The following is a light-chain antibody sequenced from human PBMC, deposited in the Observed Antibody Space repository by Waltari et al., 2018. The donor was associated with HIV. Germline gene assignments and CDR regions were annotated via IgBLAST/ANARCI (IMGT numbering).Light chain of an antibody. CDR1: QTVTSFY. CDR2: GAS. CDR3: QQYGSSPQT. Sequence: EIVLTQSPGALSLSPGERVTLSCRACQTVTSFYLAWYQQKPGQAPRLLIYGASSRATGIPDRFSGSGSGTDFTLTINRLEPEDFAVYYCQQYGSSPQTFGQGTRLEL. V-gene: IGKV3-20*01. J-gene: IGKJ2*01.